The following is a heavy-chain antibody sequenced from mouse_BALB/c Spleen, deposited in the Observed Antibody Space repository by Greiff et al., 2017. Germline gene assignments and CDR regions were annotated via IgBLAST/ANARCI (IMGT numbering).Heavy chain of an antibody. J-gene: IGHJ4*01. CDR3: ARPLSYPSAMDY. Sequence: QVQLKESGAELVRPGTSVKISCKASGYTFTNYWLGWVKQRPGHGLEWIGDIYPGGGYTNYNEKFKGKATLTADTSSSTAYMQLSSLTPEDSAVYFCARPLSYPSAMDYWGQGTSVTVSS. D-gene: IGHD6-1*01. CDR1: GYTFTNYW. V-gene: IGHV1-63*02. CDR2: IYPGGGYT.